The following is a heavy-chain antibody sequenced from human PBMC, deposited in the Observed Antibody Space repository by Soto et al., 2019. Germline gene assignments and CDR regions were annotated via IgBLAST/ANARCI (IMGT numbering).Heavy chain of an antibody. V-gene: IGHV1-69*13. Sequence: ASVKVSCKASGGTFGSYAISWVRQAPGQGLEWMGGIIPIFGTANYAQKFQGRVTITADESTSTAYMELSSLRAEDTAVYYCAKDGPPIVVDTAMVDAFDIWGQGTMVTVSS. CDR1: GGTFGSYA. CDR3: AKDGPPIVVDTAMVDAFDI. D-gene: IGHD5-18*01. CDR2: IIPIFGTA. J-gene: IGHJ3*02.